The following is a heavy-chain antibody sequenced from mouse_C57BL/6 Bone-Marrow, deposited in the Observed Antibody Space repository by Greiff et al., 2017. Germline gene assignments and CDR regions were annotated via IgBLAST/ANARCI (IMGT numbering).Heavy chain of an antibody. V-gene: IGHV1-15*01. CDR2: IDPETGGT. Sequence: QVQLQQSGAELVRPGASVTLSCKASGYTFTDYEMHWVKQTPVHGLEWIGAIDPETGGTAYNQKFKGKAILTADKSSSTAYMELRSLTSEDSAVYYCTRATYYSNYQAYWGQGTLVTVSA. D-gene: IGHD2-5*01. CDR1: GYTFTDYE. CDR3: TRATYYSNYQAY. J-gene: IGHJ3*01.